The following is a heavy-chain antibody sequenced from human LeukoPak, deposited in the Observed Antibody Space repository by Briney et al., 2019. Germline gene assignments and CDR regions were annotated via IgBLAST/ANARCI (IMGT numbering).Heavy chain of an antibody. D-gene: IGHD2-2*01. Sequence: GGYLRLSCAGSPLIFSSYSMTWVRQAPGKRLEWVSYISGRSDTIYYADSVKGRFTISRDNAQSSLYLQMNSLRAEDTAVYYCARDLAKGIVVVPAAINYYYYGMDVWGQGTTVTVSS. V-gene: IGHV3-48*04. J-gene: IGHJ6*02. CDR2: ISGRSDTI. CDR3: ARDLAKGIVVVPAAINYYYYGMDV. CDR1: PLIFSSYS.